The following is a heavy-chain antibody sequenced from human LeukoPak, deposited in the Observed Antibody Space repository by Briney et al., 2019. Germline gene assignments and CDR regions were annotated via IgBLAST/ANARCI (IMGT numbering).Heavy chain of an antibody. CDR1: GFTFSSYG. V-gene: IGHV3-30*02. CDR2: IRYDGSNK. J-gene: IGHJ3*02. D-gene: IGHD2-15*01. CDR3: AKDLRKVVVAANDAFDI. Sequence: PGGSLRLSCAASGFTFSSYGMHWVRQAPGKGLEWVAFIRYDGSNKYYADSVKGRLTISRDNSKNTLYLQMNSLRAEDTAVYYCAKDLRKVVVAANDAFDIWGQGTMVTVSS.